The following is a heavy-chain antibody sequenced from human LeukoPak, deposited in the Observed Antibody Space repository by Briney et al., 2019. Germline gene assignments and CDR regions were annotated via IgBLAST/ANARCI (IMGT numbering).Heavy chain of an antibody. J-gene: IGHJ4*02. CDR3: ARPGDGYQYHFDY. Sequence: GGSLRLSCAASGFTFSSYEMNWVRQAPGKGLEWVAVISYDGNDKYYADPVRGRFTISRDNSKNRLYLQMNSLRTEDTAIYYCARPGDGYQYHFDYWGQGTLVTVSS. CDR2: ISYDGNDK. V-gene: IGHV3-30*04. CDR1: GFTFSSYE. D-gene: IGHD5-24*01.